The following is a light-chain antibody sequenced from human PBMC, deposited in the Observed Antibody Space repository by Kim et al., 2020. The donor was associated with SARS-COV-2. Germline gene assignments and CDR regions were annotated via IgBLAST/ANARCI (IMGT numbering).Light chain of an antibody. Sequence: QLVLTQSPSASASLGASVKLTCTLSSWHSSNAIAWHQQQPEKGPRYLMKLNSDGSHTKGDGIPDRFSGSSSGAERYLTISSLQSEDEADYYCQTWGTGFHVVFGGGTKLTVL. J-gene: IGLJ2*01. CDR1: SWHSSNA. CDR2: LNSDGSH. V-gene: IGLV4-69*01. CDR3: QTWGTGFHVV.